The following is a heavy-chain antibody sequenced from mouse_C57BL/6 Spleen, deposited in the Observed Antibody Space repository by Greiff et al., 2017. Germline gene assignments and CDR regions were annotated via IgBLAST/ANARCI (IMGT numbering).Heavy chain of an antibody. V-gene: IGHV1-7*01. CDR3: ASHYSKGYFDY. CDR2: INPSSGYT. Sequence: QVHVKQSGAELAKPGASVKLSCKASGYTFTSYWMHWVKQRPGQGLEWIGYINPSSGYTKYNQKFKDKATLTADKSSSTAYMQLSSLTYEDSAVYYCASHYSKGYFDYWGQGTTLTVSS. J-gene: IGHJ2*01. CDR1: GYTFTSYW. D-gene: IGHD2-5*01.